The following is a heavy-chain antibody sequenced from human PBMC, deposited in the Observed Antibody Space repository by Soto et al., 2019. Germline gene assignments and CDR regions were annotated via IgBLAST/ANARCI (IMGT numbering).Heavy chain of an antibody. V-gene: IGHV3-30-3*01. Sequence: GGSLRLSCAASGFTFSSYAMHWVRQAPGKGLEWVAVISYDGSNKYYADSVKGRFTISRDNSKNTLYLQMNSLRAEDTAVYYCERASSLGECNCFDTWGQGTLVTVSS. CDR3: ERASSLGECNCFDT. CDR2: ISYDGSNK. D-gene: IGHD6-13*01. J-gene: IGHJ5*02. CDR1: GFTFSSYA.